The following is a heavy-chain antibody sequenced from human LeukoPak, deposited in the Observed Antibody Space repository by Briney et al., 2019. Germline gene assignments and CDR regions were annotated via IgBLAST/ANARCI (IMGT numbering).Heavy chain of an antibody. CDR2: IKQDGSEK. D-gene: IGHD2-2*01. Sequence: PGGSLRLSCAASGFTFSSYWMSWVRQAPGKGLEWVANIKQDGSEKYYVDSVKGRFTISRDNAKNSLYLQMNSLRAEDTAVYYCAREGIVVPAAKYFVYWGQGTLVTVSS. CDR1: GFTFSSYW. J-gene: IGHJ4*02. V-gene: IGHV3-7*01. CDR3: AREGIVVPAAKYFVY.